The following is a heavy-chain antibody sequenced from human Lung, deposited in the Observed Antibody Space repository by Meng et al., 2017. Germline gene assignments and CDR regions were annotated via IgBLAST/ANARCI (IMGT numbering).Heavy chain of an antibody. D-gene: IGHD3-3*01. CDR2: IYHSGRT. CDR3: VRGGQDQAYYDFWSGPFDP. V-gene: IGHV4-4*02. J-gene: IGHJ5*02. CDR1: GGAISSRDW. Sequence: LQPWPVLVKAAQPLFFTCAGSGGAISSRDWCSWVRQSPGKGLEWIGGIYHSGRTNYNPSLESRVTISLDKSQNHFSLKVTSVTAADTAVYYCVRGGQDQAYYDFWSGPFDPWGQGTLVTVSS.